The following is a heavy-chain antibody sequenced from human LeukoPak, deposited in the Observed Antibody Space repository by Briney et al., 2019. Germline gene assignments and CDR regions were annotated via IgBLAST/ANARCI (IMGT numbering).Heavy chain of an antibody. CDR2: IYSGGNT. Sequence: GGSLRLSCAASGFTVSSNYMSWVRQAPGKGLEWVSVIYSGGNTYYADSVKGRFTISRDNSKNTLYLQMNSLRAEDTAVYYRARVNYCSGGSCYPFDYWGQGTLVTVSS. V-gene: IGHV3-53*01. D-gene: IGHD2-15*01. CDR3: ARVNYCSGGSCYPFDY. CDR1: GFTVSSNY. J-gene: IGHJ4*02.